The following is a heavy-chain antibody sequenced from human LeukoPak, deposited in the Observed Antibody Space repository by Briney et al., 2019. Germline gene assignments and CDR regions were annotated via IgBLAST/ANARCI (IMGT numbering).Heavy chain of an antibody. CDR2: IFIRGLT. J-gene: IGHJ4*02. CDR1: GDSISNFY. D-gene: IGHD2-21*01. CDR3: ARGREYGDFLDY. Sequence: PSETLSLTCTFSGDSISNFYWSWIRQPAGKGLEWIERIFIRGLTNYNPSLKSRVIMSVDTSKNEFSLKLTSVTAADTAVYYCARGREYGDFLDYWGQGTLVTVSS. V-gene: IGHV4-4*07.